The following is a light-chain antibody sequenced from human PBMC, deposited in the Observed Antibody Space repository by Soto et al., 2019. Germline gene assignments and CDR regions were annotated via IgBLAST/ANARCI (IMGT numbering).Light chain of an antibody. CDR3: QQYENLPT. Sequence: DIQMTQSPSSLSSSVLYIFTITCQAIQNISNYINWYQQKPGRAPKLLIYDASNLEAGVPSRFRGSGSGTDFTFTISRLQPEDIATYYCQQYENLPTFGQGTRLEIK. J-gene: IGKJ5*01. CDR1: QNISNY. V-gene: IGKV1-33*01. CDR2: DAS.